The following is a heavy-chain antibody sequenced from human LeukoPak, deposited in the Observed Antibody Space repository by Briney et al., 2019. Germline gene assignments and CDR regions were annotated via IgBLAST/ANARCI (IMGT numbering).Heavy chain of an antibody. D-gene: IGHD3-22*01. CDR1: GFTFSSYA. CDR2: ISYDGSNK. J-gene: IGHJ4*02. V-gene: IGHV3-30*01. Sequence: GGSLRLSRAASGFTFSSYAMHWVRQAPGKGLEWVAVISYDGSNKYYADSVKGRFTISRDNSKNTLYLQMNSLRAEDTAVYYCASDLNYYDSSGYYYFDYWGQGTLVTVSS. CDR3: ASDLNYYDSSGYYYFDY.